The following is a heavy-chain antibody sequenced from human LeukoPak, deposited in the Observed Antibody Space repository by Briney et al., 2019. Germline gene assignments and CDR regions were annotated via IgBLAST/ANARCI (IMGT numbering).Heavy chain of an antibody. CDR2: IKHDGSDK. Sequence: GGSLRLSCAASGFTFSSYWMSWVRQAPGRGLEWVANIKHDGSDKYYVDSVKGRFTISRDNARNSLYLQLNSLRAEDTALYYCIRDLFDDYSLDYWGQGTLVTVSS. CDR1: GFTFSSYW. V-gene: IGHV3-7*01. CDR3: IRDLFDDYSLDY. J-gene: IGHJ4*02. D-gene: IGHD4-11*01.